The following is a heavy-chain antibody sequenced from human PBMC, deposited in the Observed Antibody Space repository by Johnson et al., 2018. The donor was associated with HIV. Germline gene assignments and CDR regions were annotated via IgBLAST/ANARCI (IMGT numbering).Heavy chain of an antibody. CDR1: GFIFSSYG. Sequence: QVQLVESGGGVVQPGGSLRLSCAASGFIFSSYGMHWVRQAPGKGLEWVAFIRYDGSNKYYADSVKGRFTISRDNSKNTLYLQMNSLRTEDTAVYYCAKPRIQLWLGDAFDIWGQGTMVTVSS. J-gene: IGHJ3*02. CDR3: AKPRIQLWLGDAFDI. V-gene: IGHV3-30*02. CDR2: IRYDGSNK. D-gene: IGHD5-18*01.